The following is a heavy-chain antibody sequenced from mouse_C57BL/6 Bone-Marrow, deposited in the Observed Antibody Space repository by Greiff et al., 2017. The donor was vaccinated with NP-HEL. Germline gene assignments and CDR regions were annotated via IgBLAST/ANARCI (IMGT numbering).Heavy chain of an antibody. J-gene: IGHJ3*01. V-gene: IGHV5-4*03. CDR3: AYPTGAFAY. CDR1: GFTFSSYA. CDR2: ISDGGSYT. Sequence: EVKLVESGGGLVKPGGSLKLSCAASGFTFSSYAMSWVRQTPEQRLEWVATISDGGSYTYYPANVKGRFTISRDNAKNNLYLQMSHLKSEDTAMYYCAYPTGAFAYWGQGTLVTVSA. D-gene: IGHD4-1*01.